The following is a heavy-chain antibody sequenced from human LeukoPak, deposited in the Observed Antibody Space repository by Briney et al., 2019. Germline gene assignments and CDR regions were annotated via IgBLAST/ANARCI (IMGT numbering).Heavy chain of an antibody. Sequence: GGSLRLSCAASGFTFSDYYMSWIRQAPGKGLEWVSYISSSGSTIYYADSVKGRFTISRDNAKNSLYLQMNSLRAEDTAVYYCARVGYSNCSSTSCYLILSGGLDYWGQGTLVTVSS. CDR2: ISSSGSTI. CDR1: GFTFSDYY. CDR3: ARVGYSNCSSTSCYLILSGGLDY. D-gene: IGHD2-2*01. J-gene: IGHJ4*02. V-gene: IGHV3-11*01.